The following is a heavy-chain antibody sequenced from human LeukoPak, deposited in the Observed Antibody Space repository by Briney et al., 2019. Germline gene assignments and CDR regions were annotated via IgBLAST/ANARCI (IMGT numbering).Heavy chain of an antibody. V-gene: IGHV3-30*03. CDR1: GFTFNNYG. D-gene: IGHD6-19*01. J-gene: IGHJ3*02. CDR2: ISYDGSNK. Sequence: GGSLRLSCAASGFTFNNYGMHWVRQAPGKGLEWVAVISYDGSNKYYADSVKGRFTISRDNSKNTLYLQMNSLRAEDTAVYYCDSHSSGQEGAFDIWGQGTMVTVSS. CDR3: DSHSSGQEGAFDI.